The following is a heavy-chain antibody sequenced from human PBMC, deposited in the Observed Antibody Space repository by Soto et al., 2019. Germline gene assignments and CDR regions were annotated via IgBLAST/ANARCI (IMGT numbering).Heavy chain of an antibody. D-gene: IGHD3-10*01. J-gene: IGHJ6*02. Sequence: EVQLVESGGGLVKPGMSLRLSCAASGFSLSSYSMNWVRQAPGKGLEWVSSISSSRRYIYYADSVKGRFTIARDNARNSVYLQRNSLSAEDAAVYYCASGHEGHSEDDFGMDVWGQGTTVTVSS. CDR2: ISSSRRYI. V-gene: IGHV3-21*01. CDR1: GFSLSSYS. CDR3: ASGHEGHSEDDFGMDV.